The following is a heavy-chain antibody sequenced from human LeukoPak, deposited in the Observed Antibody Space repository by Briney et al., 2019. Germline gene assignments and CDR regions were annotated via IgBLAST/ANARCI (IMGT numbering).Heavy chain of an antibody. CDR2: IYYSGST. CDR1: GGSFSGYY. Sequence: SETLSLTCAVYGGSFSGYYWSWIRQPPGKGLEWIGYIYYSGSTNYNPSLKSRVTISVDTSKNQFSLKLSSVTAADTAVYYCARLGNSSGYYFDYWGQGTLVTVSS. CDR3: ARLGNSSGYYFDY. V-gene: IGHV4-59*01. D-gene: IGHD3-22*01. J-gene: IGHJ4*02.